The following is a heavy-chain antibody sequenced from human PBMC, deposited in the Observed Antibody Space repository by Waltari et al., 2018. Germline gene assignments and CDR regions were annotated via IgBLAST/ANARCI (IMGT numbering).Heavy chain of an antibody. V-gene: IGHV4-39*01. Sequence: QLQLQESGPGLVKPSETLSLTCTVSGGSISTNYNWGWIRQPPGKGLEWMGNMQYRGSTFYNPSLKSRVTISLETSKNQFSLRLSSVGAADTAVYFCGRIAFGDDGGYFQHWGQGTLVTVSS. CDR3: GRIAFGDDGGYFQH. D-gene: IGHD4-17*01. CDR2: MQYRGST. J-gene: IGHJ1*01. CDR1: GGSISTNYN.